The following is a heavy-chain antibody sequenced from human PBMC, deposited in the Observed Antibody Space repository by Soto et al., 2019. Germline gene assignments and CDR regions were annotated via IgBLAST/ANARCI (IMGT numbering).Heavy chain of an antibody. V-gene: IGHV4-39*01. J-gene: IGHJ4*02. Sequence: LQLPESGPGLVKPSETLSLTCTVFGYSIRHRHYYWGWIRKPPGKGLEWIVSRYDDGSTLYNPSLKGRLSVFIDTSTNQFSLVMTSVTAADKDVYDCARWIYEGSIGYYLDVWGQGNLVTVSS. CDR2: RYDDGST. CDR1: GYSIRHRHYY. D-gene: IGHD3-22*01. CDR3: ARWIYEGSIGYYLDV.